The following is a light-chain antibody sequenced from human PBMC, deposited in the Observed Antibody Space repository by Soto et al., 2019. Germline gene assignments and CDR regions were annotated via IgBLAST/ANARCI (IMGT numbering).Light chain of an antibody. Sequence: QSALTQPRSVSGSPGQSVTISCTGTSSDVGGYDYVSWFQHHPGKVPKLMIYDVTKRPSGVPDRFSASKSGNTASLTISGLQAEDEADYYCSSHTTSSALQVFGTGTKVTVL. CDR3: SSHTTSSALQV. CDR1: SSDVGGYDY. CDR2: DVT. J-gene: IGLJ1*01. V-gene: IGLV2-11*01.